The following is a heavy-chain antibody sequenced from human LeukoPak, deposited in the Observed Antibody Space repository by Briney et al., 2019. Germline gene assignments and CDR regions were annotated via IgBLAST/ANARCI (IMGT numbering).Heavy chain of an antibody. CDR2: IYYSGST. J-gene: IGHJ4*02. CDR3: ARASVVTAIGPDYYFDY. D-gene: IGHD2-21*02. V-gene: IGHV4-59*01. Sequence: SETLSLTCTVSGGSISSYYWSWIRQPPGKGPEWIGYIYYSGSTNYNPSLKSRVTISVDTSKNQFSLKLSSVTAADTAVYYCARASVVTAIGPDYYFDYWGQGTLVTVSS. CDR1: GGSISSYY.